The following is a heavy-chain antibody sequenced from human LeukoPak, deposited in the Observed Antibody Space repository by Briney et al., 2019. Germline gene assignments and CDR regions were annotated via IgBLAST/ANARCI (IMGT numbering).Heavy chain of an antibody. CDR3: ARSNYYDRGVYYYYYGMDV. Sequence: ASVKVSRKTSGYTFTHYAIHWVRQAPGQGLEWMGWISAYNGNTNYAQKLQGRVTMTTDTSTSTAYMELRSLRSDDTAVYYCARSNYYDRGVYYYYYGMDVWGQGTTVTVSS. D-gene: IGHD3-22*01. CDR2: ISAYNGNT. CDR1: GYTFTHYA. J-gene: IGHJ6*02. V-gene: IGHV1-18*01.